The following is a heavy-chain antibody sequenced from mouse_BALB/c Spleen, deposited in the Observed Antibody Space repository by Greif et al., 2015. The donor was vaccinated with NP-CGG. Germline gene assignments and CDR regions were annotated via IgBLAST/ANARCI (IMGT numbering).Heavy chain of an antibody. D-gene: IGHD2-10*02. V-gene: IGHV5-6*02. Sequence: EVKLVESGGDLVKPGGSLKLSCAASGFTFSSYGMSWVRQTPDKRLEWVATISSGGSYTYYPDSVKGRFTISRDNAKNTLYLQMSSLKSEDTAMYYCARQKYGNYDYAMDYWGQGTSVTVSS. CDR1: GFTFSSYG. CDR2: ISSGGSYT. CDR3: ARQKYGNYDYAMDY. J-gene: IGHJ4*01.